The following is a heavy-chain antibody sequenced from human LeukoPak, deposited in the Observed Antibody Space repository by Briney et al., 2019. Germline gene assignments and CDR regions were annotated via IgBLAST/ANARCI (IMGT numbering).Heavy chain of an antibody. V-gene: IGHV3-7*01. CDR2: IRQDGSDK. D-gene: IGHD6-13*01. CDR1: GFTFGDYA. J-gene: IGHJ3*01. CDR3: VVYKYILSWSAFDF. Sequence: GGSLRLSCTASGFTFGDYAMSWVRQAPGKGLEWVADIRQDGSDKYYVDSVKGRFIISRDNAKKSVSLHMNNLRVEDTAVYYCVVYKYILSWSAFDFWGRGTMVTVSS.